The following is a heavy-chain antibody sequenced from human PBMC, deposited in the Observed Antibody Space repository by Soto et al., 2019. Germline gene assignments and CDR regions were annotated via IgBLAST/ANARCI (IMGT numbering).Heavy chain of an antibody. CDR1: GGSISSLY. CDR3: ARSQIAVAGTGFDY. Sequence: SQTMPLTWTVAGGSISSLYWSCIRQPQGKGLEWIGYIYYSGSTNYNPSLKSRVTISVDTSKNQFSLKLSSVTAADTAVYYCARSQIAVAGTGFDYWGQGTLVTVSS. D-gene: IGHD6-19*01. J-gene: IGHJ4*02. V-gene: IGHV4-59*08. CDR2: IYYSGST.